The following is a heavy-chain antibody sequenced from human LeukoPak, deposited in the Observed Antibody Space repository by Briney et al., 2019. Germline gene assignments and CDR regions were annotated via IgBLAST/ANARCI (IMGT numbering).Heavy chain of an antibody. CDR3: AKESGYSGYEPLDY. J-gene: IGHJ4*02. V-gene: IGHV3-30*18. CDR2: ISFDGSNK. CDR1: GFSFSSYA. D-gene: IGHD5-12*01. Sequence: GRSLRLSCAASGFSFSSYAMHWVRQAPGKGLEWVALISFDGSNKYYADSVKGRFTISRDNSKNTLYLQMNSLRAEDTAVYYCAKESGYSGYEPLDYWGQGTLVTVSS.